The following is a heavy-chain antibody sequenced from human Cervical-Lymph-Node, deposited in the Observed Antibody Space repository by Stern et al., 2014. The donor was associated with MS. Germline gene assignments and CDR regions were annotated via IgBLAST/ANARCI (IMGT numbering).Heavy chain of an antibody. CDR2: IDWDDDK. CDR3: ARVVTATPDPDHSGVDV. D-gene: IGHD2-21*02. CDR1: GFSLSTAGMC. Sequence: ESGPALVKSTQTLTLTCTFSGFSLSTAGMCVSWIRQPPGKALEWLALIDWDDDKFYSTSLKTRLTISKDTSKNQVVLTLTNMDPVDTATYYCARVVTATPDPDHSGVDVWGQGTTVTVTS. J-gene: IGHJ6*02. V-gene: IGHV2-70*01.